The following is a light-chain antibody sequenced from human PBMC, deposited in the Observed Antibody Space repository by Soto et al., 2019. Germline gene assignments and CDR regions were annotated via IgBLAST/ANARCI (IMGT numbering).Light chain of an antibody. CDR3: QQYGSSPFT. CDR1: QSVSSSY. Sequence: EILLTPSPGTLSLYQGERATLSCRASQSVSSSYLAWYQQKPGQAPRLLIYGASSRATGIPDRFSGSGSGTDFTLTISRLEPEDFAVYYCQQYGSSPFTFGPGTKVDIK. CDR2: GAS. J-gene: IGKJ3*01. V-gene: IGKV3-20*01.